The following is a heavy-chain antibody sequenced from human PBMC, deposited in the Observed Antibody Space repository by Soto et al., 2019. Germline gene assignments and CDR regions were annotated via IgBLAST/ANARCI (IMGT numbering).Heavy chain of an antibody. CDR1: DGSISSSSYY. CDR3: ARDLTSGDEAFFDY. D-gene: IGHD3-10*01. V-gene: IGHV4-39*02. J-gene: IGHJ4*02. CDR2: IYYSGST. Sequence: QLQLQESGPGLVKPSETLSLTCTVSDGSISSSSYYWGWIRQPPGKGLEWIGSIYYSGSTYYNPSLKSRVTISVDTSKNQLSLKLSAVTAADTALYYCARDLTSGDEAFFDYWGQGTLVTVSS.